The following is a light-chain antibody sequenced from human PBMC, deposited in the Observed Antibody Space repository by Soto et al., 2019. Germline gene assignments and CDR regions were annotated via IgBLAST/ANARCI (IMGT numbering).Light chain of an antibody. V-gene: IGKV4-1*01. CDR3: QQYYSSPRT. CDR1: QSVLYSSNNKNY. CDR2: CAS. J-gene: IGKJ1*01. Sequence: DIVMTQSPDSLAVSLGERATINCKSSQSVLYSSNNKNYLAWYQQKPGQPPKLLIYCASTRESGVPSRFSGSGSGTDFPLTISSLPAEDSAVYYCQQYYSSPRTFGQGTKVEIK.